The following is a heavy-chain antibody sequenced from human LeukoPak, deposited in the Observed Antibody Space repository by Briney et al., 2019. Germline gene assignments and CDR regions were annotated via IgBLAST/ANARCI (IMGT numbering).Heavy chain of an antibody. CDR1: GFTFRSYW. CDR3: AKGGLRYFDWLPDYFDY. D-gene: IGHD3-9*01. V-gene: IGHV3-74*01. CDR2: INIDGSSG. Sequence: GGSLRLSCAASGFTFRSYWMHWVRQAPGKGLVWVSRINIDGSSGSYADSVEGRFTISRDNAKNTVYLQMNSLRAEDTALYYCAKGGLRYFDWLPDYFDYWGQGTLVTVSS. J-gene: IGHJ4*02.